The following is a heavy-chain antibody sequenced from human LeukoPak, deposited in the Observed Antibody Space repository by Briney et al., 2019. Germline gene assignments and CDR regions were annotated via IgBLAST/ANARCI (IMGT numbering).Heavy chain of an antibody. CDR2: IIPIFGTA. V-gene: IGHV1-69*06. CDR3: ARDKSRSISNAIDI. CDR1: GGTFSSYA. Sequence: GASVNVSCKASGGTFSSYAISWVRQAPGQGLEWMGGIIPIFGTANYAQKFQGRVTITADKSTSTAYMELSSLRSEDTAVYYCARDKSRSISNAIDIWGQGTMGTVSS. J-gene: IGHJ3*02. D-gene: IGHD5-24*01.